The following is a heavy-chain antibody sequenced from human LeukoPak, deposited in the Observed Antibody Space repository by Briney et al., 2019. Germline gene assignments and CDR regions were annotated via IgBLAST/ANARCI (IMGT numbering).Heavy chain of an antibody. Sequence: PGGSLRLSCAASGFTFSYHAVHWVRQAPGKGLEWVAVISYDGSNKFYADSVKGRFSISRDNSKNTLYLQMNSLRPEDTAVYYCARDSASSAWYRGPGYWGQGTLVTVSS. V-gene: IGHV3-30-3*01. D-gene: IGHD6-19*01. J-gene: IGHJ4*02. CDR1: GFTFSYHA. CDR2: ISYDGSNK. CDR3: ARDSASSAWYRGPGY.